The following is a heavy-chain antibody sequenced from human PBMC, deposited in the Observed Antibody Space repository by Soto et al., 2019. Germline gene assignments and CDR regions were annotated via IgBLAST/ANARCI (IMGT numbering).Heavy chain of an antibody. CDR2: ISPQTGGT. D-gene: IGHD1-26*01. V-gene: IGHV1-2*02. Sequence: ASVKVSCKGSGYTFTGYYIHWVRQTPGQGPEWMGEISPQTGGTKYAQKYQGRVTMTRDTSITTVYMELSNLSPDDTAVYYCGRGRSGELVIFYWGQGTLVTVSS. CDR3: GRGRSGELVIFY. J-gene: IGHJ4*02. CDR1: GYTFTGYY.